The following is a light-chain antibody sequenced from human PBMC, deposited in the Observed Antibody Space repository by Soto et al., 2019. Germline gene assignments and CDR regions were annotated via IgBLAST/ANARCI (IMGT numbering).Light chain of an antibody. CDR1: QGIRND. J-gene: IGKJ1*01. CDR2: AAS. Sequence: AIQMTQSPSSLSASVGDRVTIACRASQGIRNDLVWYQQKPGKAPNLLIYAASSFQSGLPSRFSGSGSGTFFPPTISRLQPEYSASYYYLQHYNSPRTFGQGTKVEIK. CDR3: LQHYNSPRT. V-gene: IGKV1-6*01.